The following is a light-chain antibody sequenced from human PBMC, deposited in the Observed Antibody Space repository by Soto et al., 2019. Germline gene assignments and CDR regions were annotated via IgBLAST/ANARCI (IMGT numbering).Light chain of an antibody. CDR3: QRHYLLYP. CDR2: GAS. CDR1: QDMSNS. J-gene: IGKJ3*01. V-gene: IGKV1-33*01. Sequence: DIQMTQSPSSLSASVGDRVTITCQASQDMSNSLNRYQQKPGRAPQLLIHGASNLETAVASRFSRSESGQGLTFTISSLQPEDTGTYDCQRHYLLYPSGAGTKGDL.